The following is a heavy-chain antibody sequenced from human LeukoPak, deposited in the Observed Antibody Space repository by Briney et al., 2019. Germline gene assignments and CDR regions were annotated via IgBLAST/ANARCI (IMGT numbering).Heavy chain of an antibody. CDR3: ARVTGGRYCSTTSCYMRGWFDP. D-gene: IGHD2-2*02. J-gene: IGHJ5*02. CDR1: GYSFTGYY. V-gene: IGHV1-2*02. CDR2: INPNSGDT. Sequence: ASVKVSCKASGYSFTGYYIHWVRQAPGQGLEWMAWINPNSGDTNFAQKFQGRVTMTRDTSISTVYMELSRLRSDDTAVYYCARVTGGRYCSTTSCYMRGWFDPWGQGTLVTVSS.